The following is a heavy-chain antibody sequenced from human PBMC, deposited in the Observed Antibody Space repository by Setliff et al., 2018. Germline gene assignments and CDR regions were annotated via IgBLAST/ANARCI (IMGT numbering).Heavy chain of an antibody. D-gene: IGHD4-17*01. Sequence: SETLSLTCAVYGGSFSDYYWSWIRQSPGKGLEWIGEINHSGGTNYNPSLKTRVTISVDTSKNQFSLTLSSVTAADTAVYYCARETTMTYYFYYMDVWGKGTTVTGS. CDR2: INHSGGT. V-gene: IGHV4-34*01. CDR3: ARETTMTYYFYYMDV. J-gene: IGHJ6*03. CDR1: GGSFSDYY.